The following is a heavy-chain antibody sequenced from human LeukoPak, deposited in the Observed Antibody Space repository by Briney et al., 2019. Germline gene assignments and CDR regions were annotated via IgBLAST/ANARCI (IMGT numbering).Heavy chain of an antibody. D-gene: IGHD6-13*01. CDR1: GGSFSGYY. J-gene: IGHJ4*02. CDR3: ARGVFSSSWPSFDY. Sequence: SETLSLTCAVYGGSFSGYYWSWIRQPPGKGLEWIGEINHSGSTNYNPPLKSRVTISVDTSKNQFSLKLSSVTAADTAVYYCARGVFSSSWPSFDYWGQGTLVTVSS. CDR2: INHSGST. V-gene: IGHV4-34*01.